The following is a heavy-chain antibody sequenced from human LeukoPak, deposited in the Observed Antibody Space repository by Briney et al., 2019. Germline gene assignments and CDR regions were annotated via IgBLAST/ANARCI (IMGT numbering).Heavy chain of an antibody. J-gene: IGHJ4*02. D-gene: IGHD6-6*01. CDR2: INPNSGGT. CDR1: GYTFTSYA. V-gene: IGHV1-2*02. CDR3: ARTFEYSSSSPFDY. Sequence: GASVKVSCKASGYTFTSYAMNWVRQAPGQGLEWMGWINPNSGGTNYAQKFQGRVTMTRDTSISTAYMELSRLRSDDTAVYYCARTFEYSSSSPFDYWGQGTLVTVSS.